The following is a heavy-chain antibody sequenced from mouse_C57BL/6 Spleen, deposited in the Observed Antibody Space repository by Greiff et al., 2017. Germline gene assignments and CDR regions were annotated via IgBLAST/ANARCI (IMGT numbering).Heavy chain of an antibody. CDR3: ARSVHGSFGFDAMDY. CDR1: GFNIKDYY. CDR2: IDPEDGET. Sequence: EVQLQQSGAELVKPGASVKLSCTASGFNIKDYYMHWVKQRTEQGLEWIGRIDPEDGETKYAPKFQGKATITADTSSNTAYLQISSLTSEDTAVYYCARSVHGSFGFDAMDYWGQGTSVTVSS. J-gene: IGHJ4*01. V-gene: IGHV14-2*01. D-gene: IGHD1-1*01.